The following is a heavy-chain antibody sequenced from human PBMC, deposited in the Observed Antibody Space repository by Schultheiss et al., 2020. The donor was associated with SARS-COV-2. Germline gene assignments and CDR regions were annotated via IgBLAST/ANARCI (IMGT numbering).Heavy chain of an antibody. D-gene: IGHD2-21*02. Sequence: GESLKISCKGSGYSFTSYWIAWVRQMPGKGLEWMGIIYPGEGDSETRYSPSFQGQVTFSADKYIGTAYLQWSSLKASDTAMYYCARGDGSSCGGDCYWDYDYWGQGTLVTVSS. CDR1: GYSFTSYW. V-gene: IGHV5-51*01. CDR3: ARGDGSSCGGDCYWDYDY. CDR2: IYPGEGDSET. J-gene: IGHJ4*02.